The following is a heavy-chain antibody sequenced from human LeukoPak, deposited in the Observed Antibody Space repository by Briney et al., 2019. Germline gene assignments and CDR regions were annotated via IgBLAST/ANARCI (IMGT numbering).Heavy chain of an antibody. CDR3: ARVWLPG. J-gene: IGHJ4*02. Sequence: GGSLRLSCEASGFTFSSYGMHWFGKVPGKGLVWVSRINSDGIITNYADSVKGRFTISRDNAKNTLYLQMNSLIVEDTAVYYCARVWLPGWGQGTLVTVSS. CDR1: GFTFSSYG. V-gene: IGHV3-74*01. D-gene: IGHD5-12*01. CDR2: INSDGIIT.